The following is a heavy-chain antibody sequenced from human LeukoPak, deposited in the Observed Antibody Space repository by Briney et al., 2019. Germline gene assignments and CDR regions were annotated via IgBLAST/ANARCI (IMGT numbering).Heavy chain of an antibody. D-gene: IGHD3-10*01. Sequence: GESLKISCKGSGYSFSGYWITWVRQMPGKGLEWMGRIDPSDSYTNYSPSPQGHVIISVDKSITTAYLQWSSLKASDTAMYYCARRDGSGKFDYWGQGTLVTVSS. CDR1: GYSFSGYW. CDR2: IDPSDSYT. J-gene: IGHJ4*02. CDR3: ARRDGSGKFDY. V-gene: IGHV5-10-1*01.